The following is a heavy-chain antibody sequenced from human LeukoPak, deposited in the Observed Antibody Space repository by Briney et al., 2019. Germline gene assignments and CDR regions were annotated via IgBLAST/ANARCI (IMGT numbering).Heavy chain of an antibody. Sequence: PSETLSLTCTISGDSISSSSYYWGWIRQPPGKGLEWIGYIYNGGNTDYNPFLKSRVTISVDTSKNQFSLKLNSVTAADTAVYYCARDREFGYWGQGTLVTVSS. J-gene: IGHJ4*02. CDR1: GDSISSSSYY. D-gene: IGHD3-10*01. CDR2: IYNGGNT. CDR3: ARDREFGY. V-gene: IGHV4-61*01.